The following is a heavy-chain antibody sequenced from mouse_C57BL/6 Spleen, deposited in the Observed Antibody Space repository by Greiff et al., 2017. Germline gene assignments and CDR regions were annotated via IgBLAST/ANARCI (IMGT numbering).Heavy chain of an antibody. Sequence: EVKLVESGGGLVQPKGSLKLSCAASGFSFNTYAMNWVRQAPGKGLEWVARIRSKSNNYATYYADSVKDRFTISRDDSESMLYLQMNNLKTEDTAMYYCVRHPGYGNYEAMDYWGQGTSVTVSS. V-gene: IGHV10-1*01. J-gene: IGHJ4*01. D-gene: IGHD2-1*01. CDR1: GFSFNTYA. CDR2: IRSKSNNYAT. CDR3: VRHPGYGNYEAMDY.